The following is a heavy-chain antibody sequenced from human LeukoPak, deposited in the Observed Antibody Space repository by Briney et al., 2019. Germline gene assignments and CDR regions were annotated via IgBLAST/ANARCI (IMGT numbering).Heavy chain of an antibody. V-gene: IGHV3-23*01. CDR2: ISGSGGNT. CDR1: GFTFSSYG. D-gene: IGHD3-10*01. CDR3: ASGSGFGEPKGYYNYMDV. Sequence: GGSLRLSCAASGFTFSSYGMSWVRQAPGKGLEWVSGISGSGGNTYYADSVKGRFTISRDNSKNTLYLQMNSLRAEDTAVYYCASGSGFGEPKGYYNYMDVWGKGTTVTVSS. J-gene: IGHJ6*03.